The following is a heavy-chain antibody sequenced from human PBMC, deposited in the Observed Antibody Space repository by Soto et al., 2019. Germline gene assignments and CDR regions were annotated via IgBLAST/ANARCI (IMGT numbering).Heavy chain of an antibody. D-gene: IGHD2-15*01. CDR2: IIPIFGTA. Sequence: SVKVSCKASGGTFSSYAISWVRQAPGQGLEWMGGIIPIFGTANHAQKFQGRVTITAGEPTSTAYMELSSLTPEDPAVYYCARVGRGYSSGHWRHATL. V-gene: IGHV1-69*13. CDR3: ARVGRGYSSGH. J-gene: IGHJ4*01. CDR1: GGTFSSYA.